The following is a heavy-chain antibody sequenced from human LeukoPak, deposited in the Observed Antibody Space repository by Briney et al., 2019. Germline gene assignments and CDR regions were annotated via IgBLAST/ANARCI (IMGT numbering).Heavy chain of an antibody. V-gene: IGHV3-23*01. CDR1: GFTFSSYA. CDR2: ISGSGGST. CDR3: ALEGGGLRFVY. J-gene: IGHJ4*02. D-gene: IGHD2-15*01. Sequence: GGSLRLSCAASGFTFSSYAMSWVRQAPGKGLEWVSAISGSGGSTYYADSVKGRFTISRDNSKNTLYLRMNSLRAEDTAVYYCALEGGGLRFVYWGQGTLVTVSS.